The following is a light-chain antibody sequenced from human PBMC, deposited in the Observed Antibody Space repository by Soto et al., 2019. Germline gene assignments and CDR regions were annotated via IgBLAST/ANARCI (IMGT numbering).Light chain of an antibody. CDR2: GAS. Sequence: DIVLTQSPGTLSLSPGERATLSCRASQSVTTGSLAWYQQKPGQAPSLLIYGASSRATGIPDRSSGSGSGTDFTLTISRLEPADFAMYYCQQYGASPRTFGPGTKVDIK. CDR3: QQYGASPRT. V-gene: IGKV3-20*01. CDR1: QSVTTGS. J-gene: IGKJ1*01.